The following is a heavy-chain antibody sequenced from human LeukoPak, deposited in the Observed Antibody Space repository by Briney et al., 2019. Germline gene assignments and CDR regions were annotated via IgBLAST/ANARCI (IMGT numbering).Heavy chain of an antibody. J-gene: IGHJ2*01. CDR3: ARDRLLGLRFHWYFDL. CDR1: GFTFSSYS. Sequence: PGGSLRLSCAASGFTFSSYSMNWVRQAPGKGLEWVSSISSSSSYIYYADSVKGRFTISRDNAKNSLYLQMNSLRAEDTAVYYCARDRLLGLRFHWYFDLWGRGTLVTVSS. V-gene: IGHV3-21*01. D-gene: IGHD3-22*01. CDR2: ISSSSSYI.